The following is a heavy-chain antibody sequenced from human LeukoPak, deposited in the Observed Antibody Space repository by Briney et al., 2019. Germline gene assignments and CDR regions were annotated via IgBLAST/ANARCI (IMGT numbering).Heavy chain of an antibody. D-gene: IGHD2-2*02. J-gene: IGHJ3*02. V-gene: IGHV4-34*01. CDR1: GGSFSGYY. CDR2: INHGGST. Sequence: SETLSLTCGVYGGSFSGYYWSWIRQPPGKGLEWIGDINHGGSTNYNPSLKSRVTISVDTSKNHFSLKLSSVTAADTAVYYCARAYCSSTSCYTSAFDIWGQGTMVTVSS. CDR3: ARAYCSSTSCYTSAFDI.